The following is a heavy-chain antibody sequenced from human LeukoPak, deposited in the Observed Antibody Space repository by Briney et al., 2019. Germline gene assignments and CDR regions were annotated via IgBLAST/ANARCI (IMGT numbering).Heavy chain of an antibody. V-gene: IGHV4-59*12. J-gene: IGHJ4*02. Sequence: SETLSLTCTVSGGSISSSYWSWIRQPPGKGLEWIGYIYYSGSTNYNPSFKSRVAISVDTSKNQFFLKLSSVTAADTAVYYCAREWLQSGVYFHYWGQGTLVTVSS. CDR1: GGSISSSY. CDR2: IYYSGST. D-gene: IGHD5-24*01. CDR3: AREWLQSGVYFHY.